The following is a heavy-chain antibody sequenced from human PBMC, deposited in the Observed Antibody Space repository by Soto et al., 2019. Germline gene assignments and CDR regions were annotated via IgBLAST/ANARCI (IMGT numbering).Heavy chain of an antibody. J-gene: IGHJ5*02. CDR2: IKSKTDGGTT. Sequence: GSLRLSCAASGFTFSNAWMSWVRQAPGKGLEWVGRIKSKTDGGTTDYAAPVKGRFTISRDDSKNTLYLQMNSLKTEDTAVYYCTTRLTMVREVLDPWGQGTLVTVSS. V-gene: IGHV3-15*01. CDR3: TTRLTMVREVLDP. D-gene: IGHD3-10*01. CDR1: GFTFSNAW.